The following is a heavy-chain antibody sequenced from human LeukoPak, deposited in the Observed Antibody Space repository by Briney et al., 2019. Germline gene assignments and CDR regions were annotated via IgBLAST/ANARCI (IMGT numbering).Heavy chain of an antibody. CDR2: IYSGGST. CDR3: AKDILQYYYDSSGYYGYFDY. J-gene: IGHJ4*02. D-gene: IGHD3-22*01. CDR1: GFTVSSNY. Sequence: PGGSLRLSCAASGFTVSSNYMSWVRQAPGKGLEWVSVIYSGGSTYYADSVKGRFTISRDNSKNTLYLQMNSLRAEDTAVYYCAKDILQYYYDSSGYYGYFDYWGQGTLVTVSS. V-gene: IGHV3-53*01.